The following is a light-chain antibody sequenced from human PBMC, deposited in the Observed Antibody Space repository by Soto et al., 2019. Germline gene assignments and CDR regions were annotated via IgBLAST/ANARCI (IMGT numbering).Light chain of an antibody. V-gene: IGKV1-27*01. CDR2: GAS. Sequence: DIQMTQSPSSLSAYLGYRFTITCRASQGISNYLAWYQHKPGRLPKLLLFGASTLQSGVPARFSGSGSGTLFTLTINGLLPEDVATYYCQKYDRAPFTFGPGTTGDIK. J-gene: IGKJ3*01. CDR3: QKYDRAPFT. CDR1: QGISNY.